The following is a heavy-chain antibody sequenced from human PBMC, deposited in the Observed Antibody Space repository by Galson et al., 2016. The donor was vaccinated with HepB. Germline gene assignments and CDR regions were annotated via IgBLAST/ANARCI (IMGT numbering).Heavy chain of an antibody. CDR2: INHGGDT. CDR1: GGSFNAHY. Sequence: SETLSLTCGVHGGSFNAHYWSWIRQPPGKGLEWIGEINHGGDTKYNPSLKTRAPISVDASKNQFSLNLTSTTAADTAVYYCARVVVAATKWFDPWGPGNLVIVSS. J-gene: IGHJ5*02. CDR3: ARVVVAATKWFDP. V-gene: IGHV4-34*01. D-gene: IGHD2-21*01.